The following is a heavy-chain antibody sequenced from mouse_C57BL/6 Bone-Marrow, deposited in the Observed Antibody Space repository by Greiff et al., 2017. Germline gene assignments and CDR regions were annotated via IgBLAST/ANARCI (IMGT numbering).Heavy chain of an antibody. CDR3: ERGRLRRRRYYAMDY. D-gene: IGHD2-4*01. Sequence: QVQLQQPGAELVKPGASVKLSCKASGYTFTSYWMHWVKQRPGRGLEWIGRIDPNSGGTKYNEKFKSKATLTVDKTSSTAYMQLSSLTSEDSAVYYCERGRLRRRRYYAMDYWGQGTSVTVSS. CDR2: IDPNSGGT. V-gene: IGHV1-72*01. CDR1: GYTFTSYW. J-gene: IGHJ4*01.